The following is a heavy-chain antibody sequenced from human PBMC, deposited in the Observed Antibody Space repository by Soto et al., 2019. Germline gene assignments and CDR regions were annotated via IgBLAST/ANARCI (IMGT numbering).Heavy chain of an antibody. D-gene: IGHD2-15*01. V-gene: IGHV6-1*01. Sequence: PSQTLSLTCAISGDSVSSNSAAWNWIRQSPSRGLEWLGRTYYRSKWYNDYAVSVKSRITINPDTSKNQFSLQLNSVTPEDTAEDDCSSASSYLVGGSFAEWNYYGMDVWGQGTTVTVSS. CDR1: GDSVSSNSAA. CDR2: TYYRSKWYN. J-gene: IGHJ6*02. CDR3: SSASSYLVGGSFAEWNYYGMDV.